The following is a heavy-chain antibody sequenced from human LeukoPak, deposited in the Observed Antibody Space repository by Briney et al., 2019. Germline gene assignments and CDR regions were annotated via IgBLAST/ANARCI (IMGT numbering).Heavy chain of an antibody. CDR3: ARVRYDILTGYRRHLDY. CDR2: IYYSGST. V-gene: IGHV4-39*07. CDR1: GGSISSSSYY. D-gene: IGHD3-9*01. Sequence: KPSETLSLTCTVSGGSISSSSYYWGWIRRPPGKGLEWIGSIYYSGSTYYNPSLKSRVTISVDTSKNQFSLKLSSVTAADTAVYYCARVRYDILTGYRRHLDYWGQGTLVTVSS. J-gene: IGHJ4*02.